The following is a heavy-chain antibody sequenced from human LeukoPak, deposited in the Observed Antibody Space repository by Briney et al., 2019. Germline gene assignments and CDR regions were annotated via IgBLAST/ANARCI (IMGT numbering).Heavy chain of an antibody. D-gene: IGHD2-21*01. V-gene: IGHV3-30-3*01. CDR1: GFTFSSYA. Sequence: PGGSLRLSCAASGFTFSSYAMHWVRQAPGKGLEWVAVISYDGSNKYYADSVKGRFTISRDNSKNTLYLQMNSLRAEDTAVYYCARALALLFNWFDPWGQGTLVTVSS. CDR2: ISYDGSNK. CDR3: ARALALLFNWFDP. J-gene: IGHJ5*02.